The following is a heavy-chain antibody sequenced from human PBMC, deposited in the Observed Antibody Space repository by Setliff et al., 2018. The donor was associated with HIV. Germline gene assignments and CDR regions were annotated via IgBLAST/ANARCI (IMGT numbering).Heavy chain of an antibody. CDR3: AVDTAMVRGMDV. J-gene: IGHJ6*02. CDR2: IIPILGIA. Sequence: GASVKVSCKASGYTFINYAISWVRQAPGQGLEWMGGIIPILGIANYAQKFQGRVTITADESTSTAYMELSSLRSEDTAVYYCAVDTAMVRGMDVWGQGTTVTVSS. D-gene: IGHD5-18*01. CDR1: GYTFINYA. V-gene: IGHV1-69*10.